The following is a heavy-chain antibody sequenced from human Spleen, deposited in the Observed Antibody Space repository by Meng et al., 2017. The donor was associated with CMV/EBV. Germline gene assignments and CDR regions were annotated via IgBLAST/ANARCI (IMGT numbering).Heavy chain of an antibody. CDR2: ISSSSSYI. CDR3: ARGGGVSIAQNWFDP. Sequence: GESLKISCTASGFTFSSYSMNWVRQAPGKGLEWVSSISSSSSYIYYADSLKGRFTISRDNAENSLYLQMNSLRAEDTAVYYCARGGGVSIAQNWFDPWGQGTLVTVSS. V-gene: IGHV3-21*01. J-gene: IGHJ5*02. D-gene: IGHD3-16*01. CDR1: GFTFSSYS.